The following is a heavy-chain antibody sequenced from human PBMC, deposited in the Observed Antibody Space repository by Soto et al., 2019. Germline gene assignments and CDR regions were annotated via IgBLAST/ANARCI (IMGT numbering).Heavy chain of an antibody. CDR2: IYYSGST. V-gene: IGHV4-39*01. CDR1: GGSISSSTYY. CDR3: ARHEIRYTWYIDY. D-gene: IGHD3-9*01. J-gene: IGHJ4*02. Sequence: SETLSLTCTASGGSISSSTYYWGWIRQPPGKGLEWIGSIYYSGSTYYNPSLKSRVIISVDTSKNQFSLKLTSVTAADTAVYYCARHEIRYTWYIDYWGQGALVTVSS.